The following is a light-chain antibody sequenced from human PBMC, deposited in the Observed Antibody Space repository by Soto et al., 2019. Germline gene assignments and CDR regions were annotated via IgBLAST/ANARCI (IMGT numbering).Light chain of an antibody. CDR1: QSVNSRY. CDR3: QQYGSTPRT. V-gene: IGKV3-20*01. J-gene: IGKJ1*01. Sequence: ILSTQSPGTQSLPPLQRATLSYKPSQSVNSRYLAWYQQKAGQAPRLLIYGASSRATGIPDRFSGSGSGTDFTLTISRLEPEDFAVYYCQQYGSTPRTFGQGTKVDIK. CDR2: GAS.